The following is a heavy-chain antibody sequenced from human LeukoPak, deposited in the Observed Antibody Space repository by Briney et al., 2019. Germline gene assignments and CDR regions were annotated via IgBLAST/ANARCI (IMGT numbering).Heavy chain of an antibody. V-gene: IGHV5-51*01. CDR3: ARQETYYYDSSGYWGDYFDY. D-gene: IGHD3-22*01. CDR2: IYSGDSDT. J-gene: IGHJ4*02. CDR1: GYSFTSYW. Sequence: GESLKISCKGSGYSFTSYWIGWVRQMPGKGLEWMGIIYSGDSDTRYSPSFQGQVTISADKSISTAYLQWSSLKASDTAMYYCARQETYYYDSSGYWGDYFDYWGQGTLVTVS.